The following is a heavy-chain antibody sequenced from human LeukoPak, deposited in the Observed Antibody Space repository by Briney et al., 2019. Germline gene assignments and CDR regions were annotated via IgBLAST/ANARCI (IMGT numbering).Heavy chain of an antibody. Sequence: ASVKVSCKASGYTFTGYYIHWVRQAPGQGLEWMAWINPNSGATNYAQKFQGRVTMTRDTSISTAYMELSRLTSDDTAVYYCAREGDVGSLGAFDIWGQGTMVTVSS. CDR3: AREGDVGSLGAFDI. J-gene: IGHJ3*02. V-gene: IGHV1-2*02. CDR1: GYTFTGYY. CDR2: INPNSGAT. D-gene: IGHD1-26*01.